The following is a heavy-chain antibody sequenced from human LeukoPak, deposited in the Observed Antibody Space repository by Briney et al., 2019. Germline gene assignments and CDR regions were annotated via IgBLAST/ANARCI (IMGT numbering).Heavy chain of an antibody. CDR1: GYTFTGYY. CDR3: ARLYTHYDSSGYYYEDY. D-gene: IGHD3-22*01. V-gene: IGHV1-2*02. J-gene: IGHJ4*02. Sequence: VASVKVSCKASGYTFTGYYMHWVRQAPGQGLEWMGWINPNSSGTNYAQKFQGRVTMTRDTSISTAYMELSSLRSEDTAVYYCARLYTHYDSSGYYYEDYWGQGTLVTVSS. CDR2: INPNSSGT.